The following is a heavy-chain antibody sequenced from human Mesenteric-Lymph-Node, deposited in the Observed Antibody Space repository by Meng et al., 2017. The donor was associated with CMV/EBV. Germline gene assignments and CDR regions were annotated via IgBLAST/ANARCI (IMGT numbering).Heavy chain of an antibody. CDR1: GYTFTSYG. CDR2: ISAYNGNT. CDR3: ARDRRGYDFWSGYHTPTHASDI. J-gene: IGHJ3*02. Sequence: ASVKVSCKASGYTFTSYGISWVRQAPGQGLEWMGWISAYNGNTDYAQKLQDRVTMTTDASTNTAYLELRSLRSDDTAVFYCARDRRGYDFWSGYHTPTHASDIWGQGTMVTVSS. V-gene: IGHV1-18*01. D-gene: IGHD3-3*01.